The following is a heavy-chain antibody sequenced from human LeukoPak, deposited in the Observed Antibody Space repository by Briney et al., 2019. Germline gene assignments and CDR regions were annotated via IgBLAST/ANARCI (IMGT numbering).Heavy chain of an antibody. D-gene: IGHD6-19*01. Sequence: SETLSLTCAVYGGSFSGYYWSWIRQPPGKGLEWIGEINHSGSTNYNPSLKSRVTISVDTSKNQFSLKLSSVTAADTAVYYCARSRRAGYSSGWYGDWGQGTLVTVSS. J-gene: IGHJ4*02. CDR1: GGSFSGYY. V-gene: IGHV4-34*01. CDR3: ARSRRAGYSSGWYGD. CDR2: INHSGST.